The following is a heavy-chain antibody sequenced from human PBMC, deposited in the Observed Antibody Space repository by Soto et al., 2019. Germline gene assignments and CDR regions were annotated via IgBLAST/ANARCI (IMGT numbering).Heavy chain of an antibody. CDR2: ISAYSGNT. V-gene: IGHV1-18*01. Sequence: ASVKVSCKASGYTFTSYSISWVRQAPGQGLEWMGWISAYSGNTNYARDLQGRVTMTTDTSTSTAYMDLRSLRSDDTAVYYCARDRGYQLLYPDAFDIWGQGTMVTVSS. CDR1: GYTFTSYS. J-gene: IGHJ3*02. D-gene: IGHD2-2*02. CDR3: ARDRGYQLLYPDAFDI.